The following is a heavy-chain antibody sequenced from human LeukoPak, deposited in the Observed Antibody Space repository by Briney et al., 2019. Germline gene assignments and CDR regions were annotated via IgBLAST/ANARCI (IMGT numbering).Heavy chain of an antibody. Sequence: SETLSLTWTVSGDSITSYYWNWVRQSPEKGLEWIGYIHHTGKNYYNPSLKSRITMSVDTSKSQFFLKLSSVTAADTAVYYCAKWHERLLAFDSWGQGTLVTVSS. CDR1: GDSITSYY. CDR2: IHHTGKN. D-gene: IGHD1-1*01. V-gene: IGHV4-59*01. CDR3: AKWHERLLAFDS. J-gene: IGHJ4*02.